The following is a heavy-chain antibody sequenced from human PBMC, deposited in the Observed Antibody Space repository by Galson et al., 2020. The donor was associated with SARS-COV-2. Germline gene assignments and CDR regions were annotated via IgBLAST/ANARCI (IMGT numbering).Heavy chain of an antibody. CDR3: AREGVGQRVFRYYYYGINV. CDR2: IKQDGSEK. CDR1: GFTFSSSW. D-gene: IGHD6-25*01. V-gene: IGHV3-7*01. J-gene: IGHJ6*02. Sequence: GESLKISCAASGFTFSSSWMSWVRQAPGKGLEWVANIKQDGSEKYYVDSVKGRFTISRDNAKNSLYLQMNSLRAEDTAVYYCAREGVGQRVFRYYYYGINVWGQGTTVTVSS.